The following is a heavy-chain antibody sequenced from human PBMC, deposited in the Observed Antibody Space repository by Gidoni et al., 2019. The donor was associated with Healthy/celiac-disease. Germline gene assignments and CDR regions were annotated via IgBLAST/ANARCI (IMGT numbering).Heavy chain of an antibody. CDR2: ISGSGGST. D-gene: IGHD3-10*01. CDR3: AKLIGSGTQNAFDY. CDR1: GVNSSSYA. V-gene: IGHV3-23*01. Sequence: EVQLLESGGGLVQPWGSLRLSCAASGVNSSSYAMSWVRQAPGKGLEWVSAISGSGGSTYYADSVKGRFTISRDHSKNTLYLQMNSLRAEDTAVYYCAKLIGSGTQNAFDYWGQGTLVTVSS. J-gene: IGHJ4*02.